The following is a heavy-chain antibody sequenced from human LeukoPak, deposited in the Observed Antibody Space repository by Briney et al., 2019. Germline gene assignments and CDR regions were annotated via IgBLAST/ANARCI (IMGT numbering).Heavy chain of an antibody. CDR1: GYTFTSYY. CDR2: INPSGGST. Sequence: ASVKVSCKASGYTFTSYYMHWVRQAPGQGLEWMGIINPSGGSTSYAQKFQGRVTMTRDMSTSTAYMELSSLRSEDTAVYYCARDWVDITTSHVTTDAFDIWGQGTMVTVSS. J-gene: IGHJ3*02. V-gene: IGHV1-46*01. D-gene: IGHD3-3*01. CDR3: ARDWVDITTSHVTTDAFDI.